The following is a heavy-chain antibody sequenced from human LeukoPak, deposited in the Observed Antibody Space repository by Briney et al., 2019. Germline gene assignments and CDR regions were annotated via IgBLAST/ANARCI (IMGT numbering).Heavy chain of an antibody. D-gene: IGHD6-13*01. J-gene: IGHJ5*02. CDR1: GYTFTGYY. CDR3: ARSHGSSSWYEYWFDP. V-gene: IGHV1-2*02. Sequence: ASVKVSCKASGYTFTGYYMHWVRQAPGQGLEWMGWINPNSGGTNYAQKFQGRVTMTRDTSISTAYMELSRLRSDDTAVYYCARSHGSSSWYEYWFDPWGQGTLVTVSS. CDR2: INPNSGGT.